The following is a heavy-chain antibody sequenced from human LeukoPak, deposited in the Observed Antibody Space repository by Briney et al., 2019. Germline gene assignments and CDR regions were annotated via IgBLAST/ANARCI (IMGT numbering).Heavy chain of an antibody. D-gene: IGHD5-18*01. CDR3: ARDLQAMGSLDY. CDR1: GFTFSRYT. Sequence: GGSLRLSCAASGFTFSRYTMHWVRQAPGKGLEWVAIISYDGSNKYYADSVKGRFTISRDNSKNTLYLQVNSLRAEDTAVYYCARDLQAMGSLDYWGQGTLVTFSS. V-gene: IGHV3-30-3*01. CDR2: ISYDGSNK. J-gene: IGHJ4*02.